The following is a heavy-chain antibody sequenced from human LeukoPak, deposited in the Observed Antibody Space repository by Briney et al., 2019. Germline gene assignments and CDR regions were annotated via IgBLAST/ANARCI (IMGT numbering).Heavy chain of an antibody. CDR2: VYDSGST. Sequence: SETLSLTCTVSGGSISSSTSYWGWIRQPPGKGLEWIGSVYDSGSTYYNPSLKSRVTISVDTSKNQLSLKLSSVTAADTAVYYCARRGSSSHYFDYWGQGTLVSVSS. J-gene: IGHJ4*02. CDR1: GGSISSSTSY. V-gene: IGHV4-39*01. CDR3: ARRGSSSHYFDY. D-gene: IGHD6-6*01.